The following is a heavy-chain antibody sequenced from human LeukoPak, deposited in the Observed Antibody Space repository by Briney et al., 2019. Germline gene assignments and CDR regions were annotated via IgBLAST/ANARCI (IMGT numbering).Heavy chain of an antibody. D-gene: IGHD5-18*01. V-gene: IGHV1-18*01. CDR1: GYTFSNYG. CDR2: ISGYNGIT. CDR3: ATDLGYSYPN. J-gene: IGHJ4*02. Sequence: ASVKVSCKASGYTFSNYGVSWVRQAPGQGLEWMGWISGYNGITSYAQKFQGRVTMTEDTSTDTAYMELSSLRSEDTAVYYCATDLGYSYPNWGQGTLVTVSS.